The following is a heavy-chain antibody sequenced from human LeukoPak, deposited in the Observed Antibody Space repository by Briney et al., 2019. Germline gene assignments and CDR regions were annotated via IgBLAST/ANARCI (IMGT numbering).Heavy chain of an antibody. CDR3: AREKMATIYYFDY. CDR2: IYSGGNT. Sequence: SETLSLTCTVSGGSISSSAYYWGWIRQPPGKGLEWIGSIYSGGNTYDNPSLKSRVTISVDSSKNQFFLKLTSVTAADTAVYYCAREKMATIYYFDYWGQGTLVTVSS. V-gene: IGHV4-39*07. D-gene: IGHD5-24*01. CDR1: GGSISSSAYY. J-gene: IGHJ4*02.